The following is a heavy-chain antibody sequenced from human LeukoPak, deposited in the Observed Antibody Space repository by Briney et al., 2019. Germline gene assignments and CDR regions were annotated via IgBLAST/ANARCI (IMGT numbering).Heavy chain of an antibody. CDR2: ISDSGGTT. CDR1: GFTLRTYA. CDR3: AKSSDGSTSFDQ. J-gene: IGHJ4*02. Sequence: GGSLRLSCVASGFTLRTYAMSWVRQAPGKGLEWVSGISDSGGTTYYVDSVKGRFTISRDNSKNTLYLQINSLRAEDMALYYCAKSSDGSTSFDQWGQGTLVTVSS. D-gene: IGHD2-2*01. V-gene: IGHV3-23*01.